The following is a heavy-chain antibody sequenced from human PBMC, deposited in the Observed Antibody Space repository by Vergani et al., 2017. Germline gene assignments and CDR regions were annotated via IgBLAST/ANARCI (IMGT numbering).Heavy chain of an antibody. CDR2: ISSSSSYI. CDR1: GFTFSSYS. V-gene: IGHV3-21*01. Sequence: EVQLVESGGGLVKPGGSLRLSCAASGFTFSSYSMNWVRQAPGKRLEWVSSISSSSSYIYYTDSVKGRFTISRDNAKNSLYLQMNSLRAEDTAVYYCARAFIVGATNYYYYYMDVWGKGTTVTVSS. CDR3: ARAFIVGATNYYYYYMDV. D-gene: IGHD1-26*01. J-gene: IGHJ6*03.